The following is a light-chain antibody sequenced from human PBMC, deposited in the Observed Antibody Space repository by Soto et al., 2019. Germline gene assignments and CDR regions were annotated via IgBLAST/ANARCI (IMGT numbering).Light chain of an antibody. CDR1: QSINSW. Sequence: DIQMTQSPSTLSASVGDRVTITCRASQSINSWLAWYQQKPGKAPKLLIYKASSLESGVPSRCSSSGSGTEYTLTISSMQPDDFAADYCQQYNSYSPGFTFGGGTKVEIK. CDR3: QQYNSYSPGFT. V-gene: IGKV1-5*03. CDR2: KAS. J-gene: IGKJ4*01.